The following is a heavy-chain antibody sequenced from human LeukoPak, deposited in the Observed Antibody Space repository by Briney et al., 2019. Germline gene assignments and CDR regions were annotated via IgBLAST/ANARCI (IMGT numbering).Heavy chain of an antibody. CDR3: ATLGYCSSTSCYLSDY. D-gene: IGHD2-2*01. Sequence: GASVKVSCKASGGTFSSYAISWVRQVPGQGLEWMGRIIPILGIANYAQKFQGRVTITADKSTSTAYMELSSLRSEDTAVYYCATLGYCSSTSCYLSDYWGQGTLVTVSS. V-gene: IGHV1-69*04. CDR1: GGTFSSYA. CDR2: IIPILGIA. J-gene: IGHJ4*02.